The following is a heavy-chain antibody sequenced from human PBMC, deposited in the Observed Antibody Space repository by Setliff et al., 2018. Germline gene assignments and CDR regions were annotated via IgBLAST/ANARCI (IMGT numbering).Heavy chain of an antibody. V-gene: IGHV1-18*01. CDR2: ISAYNGNT. CDR1: GYTFTSYG. Sequence: ASVKVSCKASGYTFTSYGISWVRQAPGQGLEWMGWISAYNGNTNYAQKLQGRVTMTTDTSTSTAYMELRRLRSDDTAVYYCAREREGRNYNFWSGYLDQYYYYYMDVWGKGTTVTVSS. D-gene: IGHD3-3*01. CDR3: AREREGRNYNFWSGYLDQYYYYYMDV. J-gene: IGHJ6*03.